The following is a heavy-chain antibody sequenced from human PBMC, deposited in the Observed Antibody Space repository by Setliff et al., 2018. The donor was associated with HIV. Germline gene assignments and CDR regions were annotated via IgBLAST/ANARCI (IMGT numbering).Heavy chain of an antibody. J-gene: IGHJ5*02. V-gene: IGHV4-39*01. CDR1: GGSISSSSYY. CDR2: IYYSGSA. CDR3: ARRKGYCSGPSCLEFSWFDP. D-gene: IGHD2-2*01. Sequence: KPSETLSLTCTVSGGSISSSSYYWGWIRQPPGKGLEWIGSIYYSGSAYYSPSLKSRVTISVDTSKNQFSLKLSSVTAADTAVYYCARRKGYCSGPSCLEFSWFDPWGQGTLVTVS.